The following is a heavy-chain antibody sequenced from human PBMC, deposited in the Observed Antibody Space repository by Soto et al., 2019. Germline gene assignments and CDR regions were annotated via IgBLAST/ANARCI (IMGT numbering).Heavy chain of an antibody. CDR1: GFTFSSYG. V-gene: IGHV3-33*01. Sequence: GGSRRLSCAASGFTFSSYGMHWVRQAPGKGLEWVAVIWYDGSNKYYADSVKGRFTISRDNSKNTLYLQMNSLRAEDTAVYYCARKYYDFPEGYYYYMDVWGKGTTVTVSS. CDR2: IWYDGSNK. D-gene: IGHD3-3*01. J-gene: IGHJ6*03. CDR3: ARKYYDFPEGYYYYMDV.